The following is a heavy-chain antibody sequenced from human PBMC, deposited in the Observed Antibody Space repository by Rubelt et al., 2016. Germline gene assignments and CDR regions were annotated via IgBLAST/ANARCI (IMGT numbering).Heavy chain of an antibody. J-gene: IGHJ4*02. D-gene: IGHD6-6*01. Sequence: QLQLQESGPGLVKPSETLSLTCTVSGGSISSTLYYWGWIRQPPGKGLEWIASIYYSRSTYYNPSLTSRVTISEETPKTRCSRKRGAVTAADTAVYYCARGLTVASRSALEDWGQGTLVTVSS. CDR1: GGSISSTLYY. CDR3: ARGLTVASRSALED. CDR2: IYYSRST. V-gene: IGHV4-39*07.